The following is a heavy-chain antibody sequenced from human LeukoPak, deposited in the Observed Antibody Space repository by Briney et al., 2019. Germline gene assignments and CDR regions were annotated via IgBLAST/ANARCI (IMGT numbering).Heavy chain of an antibody. D-gene: IGHD2-15*01. CDR1: GFTFSSYG. Sequence: PGRSLRLSCAASGFTFSSYGMHWVRQAPGKGLGWVAAIWYDGSIQYYADSVKGRFTISRDNSKNTLYLQMDSLRAEDTAVYYCARAGYCSGGSCYGSDYWGQGTLVSVSS. J-gene: IGHJ4*02. CDR3: ARAGYCSGGSCYGSDY. V-gene: IGHV3-33*01. CDR2: IWYDGSIQ.